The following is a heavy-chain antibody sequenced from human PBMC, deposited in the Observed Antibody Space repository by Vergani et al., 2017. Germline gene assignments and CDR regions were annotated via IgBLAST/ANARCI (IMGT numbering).Heavy chain of an antibody. J-gene: IGHJ6*02. D-gene: IGHD5-24*01. V-gene: IGHV4-59*01. CDR3: ARDLMRWLQSDHTYYYYGMDV. CDR2: IYYSGST. Sequence: QVQLQESGPGLVKPSETLSLTCTVSGGSISSYYWSWIRQPPGKGLEWIGYIYYSGSTNYNPSLKSRVTISVDTSKNQFSLKLSSLTAADTAVYYCARDLMRWLQSDHTYYYYGMDVWGQGTTVTVSS. CDR1: GGSISSYY.